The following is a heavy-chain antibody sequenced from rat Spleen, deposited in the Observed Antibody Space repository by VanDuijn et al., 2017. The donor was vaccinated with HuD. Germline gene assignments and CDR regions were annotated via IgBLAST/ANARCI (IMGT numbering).Heavy chain of an antibody. V-gene: IGHV4-2*01. J-gene: IGHJ2*01. CDR2: IKKDSKTI. CDR1: GFNFNDYW. D-gene: IGHD4-3*01. CDR3: VREELGVDY. Sequence: EVKLVESGGGLVQPGRSLKLSCAASGFNFNDYWMGWVRQAPGKGLEWIGEIKKDSKTINYTPSLKDKFTISRENAQNTLYLQMSKLGSEDTAIYYCVREELGVDYWGQGVMVTVSS.